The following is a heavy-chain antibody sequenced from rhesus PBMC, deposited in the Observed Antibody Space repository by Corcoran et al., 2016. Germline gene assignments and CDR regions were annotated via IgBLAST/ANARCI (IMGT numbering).Heavy chain of an antibody. D-gene: IGHD3-16*01. J-gene: IGHJ4*01. Sequence: QLQLQESGPGLVKPSETLSLTCAVSGGSISSNYWSWIRQPPGKGLEWIGRVFVSGVSTDYNPSLKSRVTISTDTSKNQFSLKLSSVTAADTAVYYCARVTYYYSGSYYYYFDYWGQGVLVTVSS. CDR2: VFVSGVST. CDR1: GGSISSNY. V-gene: IGHV4-173*01. CDR3: ARVTYYYSGSYYYYFDY.